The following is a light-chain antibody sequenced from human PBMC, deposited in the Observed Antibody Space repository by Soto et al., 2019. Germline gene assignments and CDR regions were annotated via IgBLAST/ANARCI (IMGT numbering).Light chain of an antibody. CDR3: CSYAGSYTFV. V-gene: IGLV2-11*01. CDR1: SSDVGGYNY. CDR2: DVS. J-gene: IGLJ1*01. Sequence: QSALAQPRSVSGSPGQSVTISCTGTSSDVGGYNYVSWYQQHPGKAPKLMIYDVSKRPSGVPDRFSGSKSGNAASLTIPGLQAEDETDYYCCSYAGSYTFVFATGTKV.